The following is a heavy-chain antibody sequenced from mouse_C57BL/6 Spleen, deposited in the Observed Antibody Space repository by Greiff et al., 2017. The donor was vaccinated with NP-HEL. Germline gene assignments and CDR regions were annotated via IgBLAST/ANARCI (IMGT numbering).Heavy chain of an antibody. CDR2: IWSGGST. Sequence: QVQLQQSGPGLVQPSQSLSITCTVSGFSLTSYGVHWVRQSPGKGLEWLGVIWSGGSTDYNAAFISRLSISKDNSKSQVFFKMNSLQADDTAIYYCARNCDWAFGYWGQGTTLTVSS. J-gene: IGHJ2*01. V-gene: IGHV2-2*01. D-gene: IGHD2-13*01. CDR3: ARNCDWAFGY. CDR1: GFSLTSYG.